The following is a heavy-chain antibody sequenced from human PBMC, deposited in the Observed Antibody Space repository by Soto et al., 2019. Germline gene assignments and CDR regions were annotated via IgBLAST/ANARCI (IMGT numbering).Heavy chain of an antibody. J-gene: IGHJ3*02. CDR1: GYSCTSYW. V-gene: IGHV5-51*01. D-gene: IGHD6-19*01. CDR2: IYPGDSDT. Sequence: PXESLKISFKGSGYSCTSYWIGWVRQIPGKGLEWMGIIYPGDSDTRYSPSFQGQVTISADKSISTAYLQWSSLKASDTAMYYCATQYSSGWYQHDAFDIWGQGTMVTVSS. CDR3: ATQYSSGWYQHDAFDI.